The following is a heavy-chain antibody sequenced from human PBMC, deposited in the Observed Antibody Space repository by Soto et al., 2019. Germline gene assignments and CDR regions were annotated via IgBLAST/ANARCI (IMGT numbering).Heavy chain of an antibody. Sequence: ASVKVSCKASGYTFTGYYMHWVRQAPGQGLEWMGWINPNSGGTNYAQKFQGRVAMTRDTSISTAYMELSRLRSDDTAVYYCARGATAMVPPYYYGMDVWSQGTTVTVSS. CDR2: INPNSGGT. V-gene: IGHV1-2*02. D-gene: IGHD5-18*01. J-gene: IGHJ6*02. CDR1: GYTFTGYY. CDR3: ARGATAMVPPYYYGMDV.